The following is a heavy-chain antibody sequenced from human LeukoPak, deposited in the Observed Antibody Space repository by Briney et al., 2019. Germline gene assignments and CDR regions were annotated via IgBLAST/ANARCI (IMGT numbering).Heavy chain of an antibody. CDR3: ARDFRYYYDSSGC. CDR2: ISSSSSTI. CDR1: GFTFSSCS. Sequence: GGSLRLSCAASGFTFSSCSMNWVRQAPGKGLEWVSYISSSSSTIYYADSVKGRFTISRDNAKNSLYLQMNSLRAEDTAVYYCARDFRYYYDSSGCWGQGTLVTVSS. V-gene: IGHV3-48*01. D-gene: IGHD3-22*01. J-gene: IGHJ4*02.